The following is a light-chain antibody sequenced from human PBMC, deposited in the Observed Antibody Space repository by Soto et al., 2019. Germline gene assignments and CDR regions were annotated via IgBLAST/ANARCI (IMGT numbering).Light chain of an antibody. V-gene: IGKV3-11*01. J-gene: IGKJ4*02. CDR2: DAS. CDR1: QSVSSY. Sequence: EIVLTQSPATLSLSPGDRATLSCRASQSVSSYLAWYQQKPGQAPRLLIYDASNRATGIPARFSGSGSGTDVTLTISSLEPEDVAVYCCQQRSNGLTFGGGPKVEIK. CDR3: QQRSNGLT.